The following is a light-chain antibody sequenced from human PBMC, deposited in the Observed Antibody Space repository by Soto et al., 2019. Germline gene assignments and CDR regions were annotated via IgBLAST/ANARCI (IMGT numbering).Light chain of an antibody. V-gene: IGKV3D-15*01. CDR2: YIS. Sequence: EIVMTQSPATLSVSPGERATLSCRASQSVATNLAWYQQKPGQAPRLLIYYISTRATGIPARFSGSGSGTEFTLTINSLQSEDSAVYYCQQHNQWPITFGQGTRLETK. CDR1: QSVATN. CDR3: QQHNQWPIT. J-gene: IGKJ5*01.